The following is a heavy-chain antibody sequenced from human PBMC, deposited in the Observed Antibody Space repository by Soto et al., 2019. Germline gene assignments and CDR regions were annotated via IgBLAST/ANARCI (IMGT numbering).Heavy chain of an antibody. V-gene: IGHV1-46*01. CDR1: GYTFTSYF. J-gene: IGHJ6*02. Sequence: GASVKVSCKASGYTFTSYFIHWVRQAPGQGLEWMGFINANAGSTTYAQAFQGRVTMTRDTSRSTVYMQLDSLTSEDTAVYYCARVGSIWTYFYYGLAVWGQGTTVTVSS. CDR3: ARVGSIWTYFYYGLAV. CDR2: INANAGST. D-gene: IGHD6-13*01.